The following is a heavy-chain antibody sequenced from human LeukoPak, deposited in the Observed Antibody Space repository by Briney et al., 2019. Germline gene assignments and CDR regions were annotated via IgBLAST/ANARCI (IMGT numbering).Heavy chain of an antibody. CDR2: ISASGAST. CDR1: GFTFSNYA. Sequence: GGSLRLSCAASGFTFSNYAMSWVRQAPGKGLEWVSAISASGASTYYADSVKGRFTISRDNSKNTLYLQMNSLRAEDTAVYYCVKETYYYDSSGYFYPWYFDLWGRGTLVTVSS. CDR3: VKETYYYDSSGYFYPWYFDL. D-gene: IGHD3-22*01. J-gene: IGHJ2*01. V-gene: IGHV3-23*01.